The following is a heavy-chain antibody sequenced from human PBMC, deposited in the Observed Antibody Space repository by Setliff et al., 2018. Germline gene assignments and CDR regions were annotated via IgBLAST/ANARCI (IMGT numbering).Heavy chain of an antibody. V-gene: IGHV1-18*01. CDR2: INPNDGYT. CDR1: GYTFTSYG. D-gene: IGHD2-15*01. J-gene: IGHJ5*02. CDR3: AKDRVEVVVAAPQARFDP. Sequence: ASVKVSCKASGYTFTSYGFSWGRQAPGKGLEWIGTINPNDGYTIYAPAFQGRVAMTTDTSTSTAYMELRSLRSDDTAVYYCAKDRVEVVVAAPQARFDPWGQGTLVTVSS.